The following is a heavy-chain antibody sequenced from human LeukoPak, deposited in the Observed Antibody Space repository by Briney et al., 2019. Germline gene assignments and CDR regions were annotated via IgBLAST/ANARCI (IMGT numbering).Heavy chain of an antibody. V-gene: IGHV3-23*01. CDR1: GSGFIFSSYG. D-gene: IGHD3-22*01. CDR2: ISDSGGST. J-gene: IGHJ4*02. CDR3: VKASADYYDSSGYRPSFDY. Sequence: PGGSLRLSCAASGSGFIFSSYGMSWVRQAPGKGLEWVSAISDSGGSTYYGDSVKGRFTISRDTSKNTLYLQMNSLRAEDTAVYYCVKASADYYDSSGYRPSFDYWGQGTLVTVSS.